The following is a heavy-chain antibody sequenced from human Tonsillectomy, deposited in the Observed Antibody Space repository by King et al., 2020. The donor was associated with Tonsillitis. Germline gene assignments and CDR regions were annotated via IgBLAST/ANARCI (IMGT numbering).Heavy chain of an antibody. CDR1: GFTFTRHY. Sequence: QLVQSGAEVKKPGASVKLSCKTSGFTFTRHYIHWVRQAPGQGLEWMGLVNPTSGGTRSSQKFQGRITMTRDPSTATVYMELSSLRSEDTAVYYCARDIGEDYGEDWYFDLWGRGSLVTVSS. V-gene: IGHV1-46*01. D-gene: IGHD4/OR15-4a*01. CDR2: VNPTSGGT. CDR3: ARDIGEDYGEDWYFDL. J-gene: IGHJ2*01.